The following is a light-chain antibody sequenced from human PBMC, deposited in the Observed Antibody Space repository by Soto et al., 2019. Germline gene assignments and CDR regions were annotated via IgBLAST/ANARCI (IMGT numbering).Light chain of an antibody. V-gene: IGKV3-20*01. J-gene: IGKJ2*01. CDR3: QQESSSPQYT. Sequence: EIVWTQSPGTLSLSPGERATLSCRARQSVSASSLAWYRQKPGQSPWLRIYGSSDRAAGNTDSYSGSVSGTDFHVAISRVEPEDFAVYYCQQESSSPQYTVGQGTKLEIK. CDR2: GSS. CDR1: QSVSASS.